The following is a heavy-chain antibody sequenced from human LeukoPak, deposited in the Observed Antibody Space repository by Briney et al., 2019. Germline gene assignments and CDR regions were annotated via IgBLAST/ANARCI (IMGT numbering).Heavy chain of an antibody. CDR1: GYTFTNYG. CDR3: ERGAYCSGGTCYSQFLDH. J-gene: IGHJ4*02. Sequence: GASVKVSCKASGYTFTNYGITWVRQAPGQGLEWMGGISAYNGITTYAQKLQGRVTMTTDPSTSTAYLELRSLTSGDTAVYYCERGAYCSGGTCYSQFLDHWGQGTLVTVS. V-gene: IGHV1-18*01. D-gene: IGHD2-15*01. CDR2: ISAYNGIT.